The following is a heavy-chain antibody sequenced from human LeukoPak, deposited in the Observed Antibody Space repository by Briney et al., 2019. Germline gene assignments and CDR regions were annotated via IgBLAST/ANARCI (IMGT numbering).Heavy chain of an antibody. Sequence: PGGSLRLSCAASGFTFSSYAMHWVRQAPGKGLEWVSAISGSGGSTYYADSVKGRFTIFRDNSKNTLYLQMNSLRAEDTAVYYCAKTPRQRYDSSGYHTWFDYWGQGTLVTVSS. J-gene: IGHJ4*02. CDR2: ISGSGGST. V-gene: IGHV3-23*01. CDR3: AKTPRQRYDSSGYHTWFDY. CDR1: GFTFSSYA. D-gene: IGHD3-22*01.